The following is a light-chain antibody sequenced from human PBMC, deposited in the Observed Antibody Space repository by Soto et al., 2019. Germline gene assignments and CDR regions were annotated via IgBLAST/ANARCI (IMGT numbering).Light chain of an antibody. CDR3: SSYSTSSALV. CDR1: SADIGAFNY. CDR2: DVS. J-gene: IGLJ2*01. V-gene: IGLV2-14*03. Sequence: QSVLTQPASVSGSPGRSITISCAGTSADIGAFNYVSWYQHHPGKAPQLLIYDVSNRPSGVSARFSASKSANTASLTISGLQTDDEADYYCSSYSTSSALVFGGGTQLTVL.